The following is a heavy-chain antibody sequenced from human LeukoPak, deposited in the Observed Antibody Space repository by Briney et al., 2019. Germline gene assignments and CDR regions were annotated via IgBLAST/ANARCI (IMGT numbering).Heavy chain of an antibody. CDR3: AREGAYCSGGSCYPRVWFDP. J-gene: IGHJ5*02. CDR2: INPSGGST. CDR1: GYTFTSYY. Sequence: ASVKVSCKASGYTFTSYYMHWVRQAPGQGPEWMGIINPSGGSTSYAQKFQGGVTMTRDTSTSTVYMELSSPRSEDTAVYYCAREGAYCSGGSCYPRVWFDPWGQGTLVTVSS. V-gene: IGHV1-46*01. D-gene: IGHD2-15*01.